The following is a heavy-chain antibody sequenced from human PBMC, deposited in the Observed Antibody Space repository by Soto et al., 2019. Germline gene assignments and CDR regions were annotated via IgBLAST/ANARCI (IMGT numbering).Heavy chain of an antibody. Sequence: GGSLRLSCAASGFTVSSNYMSWVRQAPGKGLEWVSVIYSGGSTYYADSVKGRFTISRDNSKNTLYLQMNSLRAEDTAVYYCARDNSQNYGTPAASSWFHPWGQGTLVTVSS. J-gene: IGHJ5*02. D-gene: IGHD2-15*01. CDR2: IYSGGST. V-gene: IGHV3-53*01. CDR1: GFTVSSNY. CDR3: ARDNSQNYGTPAASSWFHP.